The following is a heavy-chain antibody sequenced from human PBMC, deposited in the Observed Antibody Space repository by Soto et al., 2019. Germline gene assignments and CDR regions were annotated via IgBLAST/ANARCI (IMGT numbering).Heavy chain of an antibody. V-gene: IGHV1-46*01. D-gene: IGHD1-26*01. J-gene: IGHJ5*02. CDR2: INPRGGST. CDR3: ARVALSGGGWLDP. CDR1: GYTFTSYY. Sequence: QVQLVQSGAEVQRPGASVNVSCKASGYTFTSYYMHWVRQAPGQGLEWMGIINPRGGSTTYAQKFQGRVTVTRDTSTSTVYMELSNLRSDDTAIYYCARVALSGGGWLDPWGQGTLVTVSS.